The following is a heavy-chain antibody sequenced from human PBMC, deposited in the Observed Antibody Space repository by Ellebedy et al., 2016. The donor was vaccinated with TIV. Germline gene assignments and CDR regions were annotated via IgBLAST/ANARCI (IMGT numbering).Heavy chain of an antibody. D-gene: IGHD6-19*01. CDR1: GGSFSGYY. J-gene: IGHJ4*02. CDR2: VNHSGST. V-gene: IGHV4-34*01. CDR3: ATRIEVTGGIEY. Sequence: MPSETLSLTCAVYGGSFSGYYWSWIRQPPGKGLEWIGEVNHSGSTNYNPSLKSRVTISEDLSKNQFSLKLRSVTAADTAVYYCATRIEVTGGIEYWGQGTLVTVSS.